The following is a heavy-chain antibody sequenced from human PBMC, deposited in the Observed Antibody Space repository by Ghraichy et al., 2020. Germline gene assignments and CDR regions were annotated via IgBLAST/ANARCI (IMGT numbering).Heavy chain of an antibody. V-gene: IGHV3-43*02. J-gene: IGHJ3*02. Sequence: GGSLRLSCAASGFTFDDYVMHWVRQAPGKGLEWVSLISGDGGSTYYADSVKGRFTISRDNSKNSLYLQMNSLRTEDTALYYCANLLLTEPRGVDAFDIWGQGTMVTVSS. CDR3: ANLLLTEPRGVDAFDI. D-gene: IGHD2/OR15-2a*01. CDR1: GFTFDDYV. CDR2: ISGDGGST.